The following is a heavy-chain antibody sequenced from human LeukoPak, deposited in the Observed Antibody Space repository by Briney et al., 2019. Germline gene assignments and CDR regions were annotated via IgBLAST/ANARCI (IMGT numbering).Heavy chain of an antibody. CDR3: ARGRQQWLVWGASPGTLFDP. J-gene: IGHJ5*02. CDR1: GGSFSGYY. V-gene: IGHV4-34*01. D-gene: IGHD6-19*01. Sequence: PSETLSLTCAVYGGSFSGYYWSWIRQPPGKGLEWIGEINHSGSTNYNPSLKSRVTISVDTSKNQFSLKLSSVTAADTAVYYCARGRQQWLVWGASPGTLFDPWGQGTLATVSS. CDR2: INHSGST.